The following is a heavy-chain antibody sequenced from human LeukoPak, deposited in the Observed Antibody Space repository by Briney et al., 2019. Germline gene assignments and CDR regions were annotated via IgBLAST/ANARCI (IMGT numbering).Heavy chain of an antibody. Sequence: GGSLRLSCAASGLTFSSYAMSWVRQAPGKGLEWVSYISSSGSTIYYADSVKGRFTISRDNAKNSLYLQMNSLRAEDTAVYYCARDVPMHYDSSGDAFDIWGQGTMVTVSS. CDR2: ISSSGSTI. J-gene: IGHJ3*02. CDR3: ARDVPMHYDSSGDAFDI. V-gene: IGHV3-48*04. CDR1: GLTFSSYA. D-gene: IGHD3-22*01.